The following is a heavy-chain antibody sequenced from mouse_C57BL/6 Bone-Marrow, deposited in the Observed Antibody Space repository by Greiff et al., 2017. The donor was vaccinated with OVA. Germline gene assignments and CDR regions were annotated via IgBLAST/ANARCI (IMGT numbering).Heavy chain of an antibody. Sequence: QVQLQQSGAELVKPGASVKVSCKASGYTFTSYWMHWVKQRPGQGLEWIGRIHPSDSDTNYNQKFKGKATLTVDKSSSTAYMQLSSLTSEDSAVYYCASFDDGSPWYFDVWGTGTTVTVSS. CDR3: ASFDDGSPWYFDV. J-gene: IGHJ1*03. D-gene: IGHD1-1*01. V-gene: IGHV1-74*01. CDR2: IHPSDSDT. CDR1: GYTFTSYW.